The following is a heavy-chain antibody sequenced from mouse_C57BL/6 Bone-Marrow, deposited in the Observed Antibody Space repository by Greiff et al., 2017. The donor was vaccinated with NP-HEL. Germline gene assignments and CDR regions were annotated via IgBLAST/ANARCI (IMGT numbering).Heavy chain of an antibody. CDR2: IHPNSGST. CDR1: GYTFTSYW. D-gene: IGHD1-1*01. J-gene: IGHJ1*03. CDR3: ARRDYGCSFWYFDV. V-gene: IGHV1-64*01. Sequence: VQLQQPGAELVKPGASVKLSCKASGYTFTSYWMHWVKQRPGQGLEWIGMIHPNSGSTNYNEKFKSKANLTVDKSSSTAYMQLSSLTSEDSAVYYCARRDYGCSFWYFDVWGTGTTVTVSS.